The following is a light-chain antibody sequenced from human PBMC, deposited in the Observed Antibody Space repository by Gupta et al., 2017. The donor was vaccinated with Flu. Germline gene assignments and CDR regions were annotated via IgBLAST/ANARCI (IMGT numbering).Light chain of an antibody. CDR2: GAS. CDR1: QSVSSN. V-gene: IGKV3-15*01. Sequence: EIVMTQSPATLSVSPGERATLSCRASQSVSSNLAWYQQKPGQAPRLLIYGASTRATGIPARFSGSGSGTEFTLTISSLQSEDFAVYYCQKYYNSPRVFGHGTKVDIK. J-gene: IGKJ3*01. CDR3: QKYYNSPRV.